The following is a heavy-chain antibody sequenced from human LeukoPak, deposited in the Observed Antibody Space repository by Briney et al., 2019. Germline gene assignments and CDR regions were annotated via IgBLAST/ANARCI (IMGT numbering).Heavy chain of an antibody. V-gene: IGHV3-33*06. D-gene: IGHD3-9*01. CDR2: IWFDGTNK. CDR3: AKDQYDILTGTTYYFDY. J-gene: IGHJ4*02. Sequence: PGGSLRLSCAASGFTFSSFGMHWVRQAPGKGLEWVAVIWFDGTNKYYADSVKGRFTISRDNSKKTLYLQMNSLRAEDMAVYYCAKDQYDILTGTTYYFDYCGQGTLVTVSS. CDR1: GFTFSSFG.